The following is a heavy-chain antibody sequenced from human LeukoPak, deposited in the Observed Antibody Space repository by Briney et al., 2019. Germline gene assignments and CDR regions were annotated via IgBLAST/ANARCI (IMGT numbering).Heavy chain of an antibody. Sequence: SETLSLTCTVSGGSISSGDYYWSWIRLPPGKGLEWIGYIYYSGSTYYNPSLKSRVTISVDTSKNQFSLKLSSVTAADTAVYYCARAWGGWFDPWGQGTLVTVSS. D-gene: IGHD7-27*01. CDR2: IYYSGST. V-gene: IGHV4-30-4*08. J-gene: IGHJ5*02. CDR1: GGSISSGDYY. CDR3: ARAWGGWFDP.